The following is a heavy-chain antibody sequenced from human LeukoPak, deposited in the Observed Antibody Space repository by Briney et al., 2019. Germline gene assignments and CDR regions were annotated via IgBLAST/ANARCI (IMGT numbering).Heavy chain of an antibody. CDR1: GFTFSSYW. Sequence: PGGSLRLSCAASGFTFSSYWMSWVRQAPGKGLEWVSAISGSGGSTYYADSVKGRFTISRDNSKNTLYLQMNSLRAEDTAVYYCAKEPTQQLVLNYFDYWGQGTLVTVSS. V-gene: IGHV3-23*01. D-gene: IGHD6-13*01. CDR2: ISGSGGST. CDR3: AKEPTQQLVLNYFDY. J-gene: IGHJ4*02.